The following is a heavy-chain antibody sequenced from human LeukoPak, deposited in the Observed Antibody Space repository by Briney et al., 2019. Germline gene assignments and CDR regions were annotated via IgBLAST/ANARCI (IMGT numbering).Heavy chain of an antibody. V-gene: IGHV3-33*01. D-gene: IGHD3/OR15-3a*01. Sequence: PGGSLRLSCAASGFTFSSYGMHWVRQAPGKGLEWVAFIWYDGINKYYADPVKGRFTISRDDSKNTLYLEMNSLRADDTAVYYCARDAGERWTVDFDYWGQGTLVIVSS. CDR1: GFTFSSYG. CDR2: IWYDGINK. J-gene: IGHJ4*02. CDR3: ARDAGERWTVDFDY.